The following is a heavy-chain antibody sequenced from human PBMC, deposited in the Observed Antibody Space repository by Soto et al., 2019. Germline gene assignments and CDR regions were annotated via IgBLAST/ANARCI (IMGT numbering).Heavy chain of an antibody. CDR3: ARDEKYSSSWYGIFDY. V-gene: IGHV3-11*01. Sequence: GGSQRLSCAASGFTFSDYYMSWIRQAPGKGLEWVSYISSSGSTIYYADSVKGRFTISRDNAKNSLYLQMNSLRAEDTAVYYCARDEKYSSSWYGIFDYWGQGTLVTVSS. CDR1: GFTFSDYY. CDR2: ISSSGSTI. D-gene: IGHD6-13*01. J-gene: IGHJ4*02.